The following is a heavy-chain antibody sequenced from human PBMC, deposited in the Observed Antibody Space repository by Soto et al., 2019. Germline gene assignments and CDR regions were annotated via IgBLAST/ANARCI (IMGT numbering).Heavy chain of an antibody. CDR1: GFTFSNYW. J-gene: IGHJ4*02. V-gene: IGHV3-74*01. CDR2: IDHDGPT. CDR3: VRDSHGDY. Sequence: EVQLVESGGGLVQPEGSLRLSCAGSGFTFSNYWMHWVRQAPGKGLEWVSRIDHDGPTDYADAVRGRFTISRDNAENTLYLQMNSLRPEDKAVYYCVRDSHGDYWGQGTLVTVSS.